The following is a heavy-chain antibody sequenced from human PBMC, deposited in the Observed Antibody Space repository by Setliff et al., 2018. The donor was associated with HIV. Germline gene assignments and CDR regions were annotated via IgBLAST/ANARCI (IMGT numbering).Heavy chain of an antibody. CDR3: AKEQEIGSYLDP. V-gene: IGHV3-53*05. J-gene: IGHJ5*02. CDR1: GFTVSSNY. Sequence: PGGSLRLSCAASGFTVSSNYMSWVRQAPGKGLEWVSVIYSGGSTYYADSVKGRFTISRDNSKNTVDLQMNSLRSDDSAVYFCAKEQEIGSYLDPWGQGTLVTVSS. CDR2: IYSGGST. D-gene: IGHD2-2*02.